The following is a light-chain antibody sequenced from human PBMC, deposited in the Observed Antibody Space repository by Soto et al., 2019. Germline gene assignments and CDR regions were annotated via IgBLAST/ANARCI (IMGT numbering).Light chain of an antibody. CDR2: EVS. V-gene: IGLV2-8*01. J-gene: IGLJ1*01. Sequence: QSVLTQPPSASGSPGQSVTISCTGTSSDVGGYNYVSWYRQHPDKAPKLMIYEVSKRPSGVPDRFSGSKSGNTASLTVSGLQAEDAADYYCSSYAGSNNYVFGTGTKVTVL. CDR1: SSDVGGYNY. CDR3: SSYAGSNNYV.